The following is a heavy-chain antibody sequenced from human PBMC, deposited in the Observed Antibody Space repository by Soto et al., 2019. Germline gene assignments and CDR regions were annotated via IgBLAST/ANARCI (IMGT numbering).Heavy chain of an antibody. V-gene: IGHV1-69*02. CDR3: ARRRPDY. J-gene: IGHJ4*02. Sequence: SVQASCKASGGTFTSYTISWVRQAPGQGLEWIGRIIPILGIANYAQKFQGRVTITANKSTHTAYLDLGSLRSEDTAVYYCARRRPDYWGQGILVTVSS. CDR1: GGTFTSYT. CDR2: IIPILGIA.